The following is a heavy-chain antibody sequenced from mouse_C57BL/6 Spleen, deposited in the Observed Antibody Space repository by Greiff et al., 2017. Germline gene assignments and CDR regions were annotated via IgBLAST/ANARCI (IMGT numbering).Heavy chain of an antibody. D-gene: IGHD1-1*01. Sequence: VQLQQSGPGLVAPSQSLSITCTVSGFSLTSYGVHWVRQPPGKGLEWLVVIWSDGSTTYNSALKSRLSISKDNSKSQVFLRMNSLQTDDTAMYYCARHGSSGDWYFDVWGTGTTVTVSS. CDR2: IWSDGST. CDR3: ARHGSSGDWYFDV. J-gene: IGHJ1*03. V-gene: IGHV2-6-1*01. CDR1: GFSLTSYG.